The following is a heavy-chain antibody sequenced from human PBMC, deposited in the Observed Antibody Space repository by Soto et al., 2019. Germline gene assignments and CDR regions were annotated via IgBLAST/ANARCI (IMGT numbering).Heavy chain of an antibody. CDR2: ISAYNGKT. CDR3: ARAWYHNIYGVYLYYFDY. Sequence: QVQLVRSGAEVKKPGASVKVSCKASGYTFTSYGISWVRQAPGQGLEWMGWISAYNGKTNDAQKLQGRVTMTTDTSTSTASMELSSLRSDDTAVYYCARAWYHNIYGVYLYYFDYWGQGTLVTVSS. J-gene: IGHJ4*02. D-gene: IGHD4-17*01. CDR1: GYTFTSYG. V-gene: IGHV1-18*01.